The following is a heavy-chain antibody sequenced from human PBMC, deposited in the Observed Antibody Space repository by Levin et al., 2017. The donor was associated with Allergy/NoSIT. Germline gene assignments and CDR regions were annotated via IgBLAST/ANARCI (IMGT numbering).Heavy chain of an antibody. CDR1: GFTFSSYT. J-gene: IGHJ4*02. Sequence: GGSLRLSCAASGFTFSSYTMHWVRKAPGKGLEWMAVISHDGSSKYYADSLKGRFTISRDNSKNTLHLLMNSLSSEDTAVYYCARDRGVQQWEYYFDFWGQGTLVTVSS. D-gene: IGHD3-10*01. CDR2: ISHDGSSK. CDR3: ARDRGVQQWEYYFDF. V-gene: IGHV3-30-3*01.